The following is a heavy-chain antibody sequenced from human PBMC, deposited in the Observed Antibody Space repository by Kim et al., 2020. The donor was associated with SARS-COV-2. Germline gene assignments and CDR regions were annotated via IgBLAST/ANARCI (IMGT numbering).Heavy chain of an antibody. D-gene: IGHD1-26*01. CDR3: ARVGFEWELGGYNWFDP. V-gene: IGHV4-39*07. J-gene: IGHJ5*02. Sequence: SETLSLTCTVSGGSISSSSYYWGWIRQPPGKGLEWIGSIYYSGSTYYNPSLKSRVTISVDTSKNQFSLKLSSVTAADTAVYYCARVGFEWELGGYNWFDPWGQGTLVTVSS. CDR1: GGSISSSSYY. CDR2: IYYSGST.